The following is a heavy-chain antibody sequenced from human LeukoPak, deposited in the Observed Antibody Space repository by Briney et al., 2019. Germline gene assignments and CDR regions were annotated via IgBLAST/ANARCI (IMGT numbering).Heavy chain of an antibody. Sequence: SETLSLTCTVSGGSINFYYWSWIRQPAGKGLEWIGRIYSTGSTNYSPSLKRRVTMSVDKSKNHFSLNLSSVTAADTAVYYCARGIAEPYSFDSWGQGTLVTVSS. CDR3: ARGIAEPYSFDS. CDR1: GGSINFYY. D-gene: IGHD6-13*01. J-gene: IGHJ4*02. V-gene: IGHV4-4*07. CDR2: IYSTGST.